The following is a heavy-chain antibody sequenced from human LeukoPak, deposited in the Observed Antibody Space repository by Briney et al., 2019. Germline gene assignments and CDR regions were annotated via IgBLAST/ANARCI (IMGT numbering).Heavy chain of an antibody. CDR3: ATYPRARYCSCGSCYPRYFQH. D-gene: IGHD2-15*01. Sequence: SETLSLTCTVSGGSISSYYWSWIRQPPGKGLEWIGYIYYSGSTNYNPSLKSRFTISVDTSKNQFSLQLSSVTAADTAVYYCATYPRARYCSCGSCYPRYFQHWGQGTLVTVSS. J-gene: IGHJ1*01. CDR1: GGSISSYY. V-gene: IGHV4-59*01. CDR2: IYYSGST.